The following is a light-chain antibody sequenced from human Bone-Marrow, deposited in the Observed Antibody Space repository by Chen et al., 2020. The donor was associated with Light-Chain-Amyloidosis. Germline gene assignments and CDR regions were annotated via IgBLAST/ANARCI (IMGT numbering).Light chain of an antibody. CDR2: GSS. J-gene: IGKJ4*01. V-gene: IGKV3-20*01. CDR1: QTISSNY. Sequence: EIVLTQSPGTLSLSPGEGANLSCRASQTISSNYLTWYQQKFGQAPRLLIYGSSSRATGIPDRFTGSGSGTDFTLTINRLEPEEFAMYYCQQYGTSPLTFVGGTKVEIK. CDR3: QQYGTSPLT.